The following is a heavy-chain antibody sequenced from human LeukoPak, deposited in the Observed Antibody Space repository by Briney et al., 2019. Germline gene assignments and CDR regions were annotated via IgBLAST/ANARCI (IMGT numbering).Heavy chain of an antibody. Sequence: SVKVSCKASGGTFSSYTISWVRQAPGQGLEWMGRIIPILGIANYAQKFQGRVTITADESTSTAYMELSSLRSEDTAVYYCARGLTAERDFWSGYYLGYFDYWGQGTLVTVSS. V-gene: IGHV1-69*02. J-gene: IGHJ4*02. CDR1: GGTFSSYT. CDR2: IIPILGIA. D-gene: IGHD3-3*01. CDR3: ARGLTAERDFWSGYYLGYFDY.